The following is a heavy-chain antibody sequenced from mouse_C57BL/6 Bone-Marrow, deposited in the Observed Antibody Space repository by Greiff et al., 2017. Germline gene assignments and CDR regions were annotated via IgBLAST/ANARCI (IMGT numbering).Heavy chain of an antibody. CDR2: IGPEDGET. Sequence: VQLQQSGAELVRPGASVKLSCTASGFNIKDYYMHWVKQRTEQGLEWIGRIGPEDGETNYAPKFQGKATITEDTSSNTAYLQLSSLTSEDTAVYYGARGSSYHWYFDVWGTGTTVTVSS. CDR3: ARGSSYHWYFDV. J-gene: IGHJ1*03. CDR1: GFNIKDYY. V-gene: IGHV14-2*01. D-gene: IGHD1-1*01.